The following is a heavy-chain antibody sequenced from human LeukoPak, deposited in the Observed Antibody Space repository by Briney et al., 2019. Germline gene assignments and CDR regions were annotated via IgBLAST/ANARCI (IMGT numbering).Heavy chain of an antibody. Sequence: GGSLRLSCAASGFTFSSYAMSWVRQAPGKGLEWVSAISGSGGSTYYADSVKGRFTISRGNSKNTLYLQTNSLRAEDTAVYYCAKDGPGDGVEPGGYYYYGMDVWGQGTTVTVSS. J-gene: IGHJ6*02. CDR3: AKDGPGDGVEPGGYYYYGMDV. V-gene: IGHV3-23*01. CDR2: ISGSGGST. D-gene: IGHD2-2*01. CDR1: GFTFSSYA.